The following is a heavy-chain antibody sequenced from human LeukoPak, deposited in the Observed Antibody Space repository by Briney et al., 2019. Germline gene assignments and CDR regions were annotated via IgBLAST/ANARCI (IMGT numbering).Heavy chain of an antibody. CDR2: INPNSGGT. V-gene: IGHV1-2*06. D-gene: IGHD2-21*02. Sequence: ASVKVSCKASGYTFTGYYMHWVRQPPGQGLEWMGRINPNSGGTNYAQKFQGRVTMTRDTSISTAYMELSRLRSDDTAVYYCAGTAYCGGDCYSDYWGQGTLVTVSS. J-gene: IGHJ4*02. CDR3: AGTAYCGGDCYSDY. CDR1: GYTFTGYY.